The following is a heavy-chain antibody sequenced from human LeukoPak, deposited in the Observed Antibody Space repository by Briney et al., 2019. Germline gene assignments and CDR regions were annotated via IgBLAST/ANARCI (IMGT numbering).Heavy chain of an antibody. D-gene: IGHD3-9*01. CDR1: GFTVSSYS. Sequence: GGSLRLSCAASGFTVSSYSMNWVRQAPGKGLEWVSSISSSSSYIYYADSVKGRFTISRDNAKNSLYLQMNSLRAEDTAVYYCARATIFGWFDPWGQGTLVTVSS. CDR2: ISSSSSYI. V-gene: IGHV3-21*01. CDR3: ARATIFGWFDP. J-gene: IGHJ5*02.